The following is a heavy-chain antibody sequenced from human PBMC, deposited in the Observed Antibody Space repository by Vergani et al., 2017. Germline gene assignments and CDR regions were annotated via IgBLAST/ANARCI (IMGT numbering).Heavy chain of an antibody. Sequence: EVQLVESGGGLVQPGGSLRLSCEASGFTFSTYAMHWVRQATGKGLEWVSAIGTAGDTYYPGSVKGRFTISRENAKNSLYLQMNGLRAGDTAVYYCARRDSSSPALDYWGQGTLVTVSS. D-gene: IGHD6-6*01. CDR1: GFTFSTYA. V-gene: IGHV3-13*01. J-gene: IGHJ4*02. CDR3: ARRDSSSPALDY. CDR2: IGTAGDT.